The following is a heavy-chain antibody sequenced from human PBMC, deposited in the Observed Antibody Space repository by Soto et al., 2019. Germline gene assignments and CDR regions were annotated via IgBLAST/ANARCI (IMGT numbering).Heavy chain of an antibody. Sequence: GGSLRLSCSASGFTFSSYAMHWVRQAPGKGLEFVSAISSNGGSTYYADSVQGRFTISRDNSKNTLFLQMNSPRAADTAIYYCASHYSDNNGLDFWGQGTLVTVSS. CDR1: GFTFSSYA. D-gene: IGHD3-22*01. CDR3: ASHYSDNNGLDF. CDR2: ISSNGGST. V-gene: IGHV3-64*04. J-gene: IGHJ4*02.